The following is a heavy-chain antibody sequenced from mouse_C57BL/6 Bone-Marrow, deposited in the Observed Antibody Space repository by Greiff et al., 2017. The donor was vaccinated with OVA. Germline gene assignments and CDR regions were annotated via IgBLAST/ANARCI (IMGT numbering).Heavy chain of an antibody. CDR2: IYPGSGNT. J-gene: IGHJ4*01. V-gene: IGHV1-76*01. Sequence: VQLQQSGAELVRPGASVKLSCKASGYTFTDYYINWVKQRPGQGLEWIARIYPGSGNTYYNEKFKGKATLTAEKSSSTAYMQLSSLTSEDSAVYFCARFDYDGGGFYYAMDYWGQGTSVTVSS. D-gene: IGHD2-4*01. CDR3: ARFDYDGGGFYYAMDY. CDR1: GYTFTDYY.